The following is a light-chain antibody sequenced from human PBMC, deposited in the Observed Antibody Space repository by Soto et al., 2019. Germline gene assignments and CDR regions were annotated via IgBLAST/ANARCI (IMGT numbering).Light chain of an antibody. Sequence: EIVLTQSPATLSLSPGERATLPCRASQSVSTSLAWYQQRPGQAPRLLIYDVSNRAAGVPARFSGSGSGTDFTLTISNLEPEDFAIYYCQERSNWPRLTFGRGTTVEIK. CDR1: QSVSTS. CDR3: QERSNWPRLT. CDR2: DVS. J-gene: IGKJ4*01. V-gene: IGKV3-11*01.